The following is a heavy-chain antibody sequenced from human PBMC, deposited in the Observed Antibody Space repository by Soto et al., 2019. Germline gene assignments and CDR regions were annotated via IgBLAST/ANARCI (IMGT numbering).Heavy chain of an antibody. Sequence: SQTLSLTCVISGDSVSSNRAACNWIRPSPSRGLEWLGRTYYRSKWYNDYAVSVKSRITINPDTSKNQFSLQLNSATPEDTAVYYCARARYDIGDFDYWGQGTLVTVSS. CDR3: ARARYDIGDFDY. CDR2: TYYRSKWYN. V-gene: IGHV6-1*01. J-gene: IGHJ4*02. CDR1: GDSVSSNRAA. D-gene: IGHD1-1*01.